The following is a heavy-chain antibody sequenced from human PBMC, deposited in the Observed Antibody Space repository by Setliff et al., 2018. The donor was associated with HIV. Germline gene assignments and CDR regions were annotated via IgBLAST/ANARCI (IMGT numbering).Heavy chain of an antibody. V-gene: IGHV3-74*01. CDR1: GYTFIDYL. D-gene: IGHD3-10*01. CDR3: AQAQTSVSGSYYQYLQH. J-gene: IGHJ1*01. Sequence: PGGSLRLSCAGSGYTFIDYLMHWVRQGPGKGLVWVSRFNNAGSVTTYADSVSGRFTISRDNAKNSLYLQMDSLRVDDTAVYYCAQAQTSVSGSYYQYLQHWGQGTLVTVS. CDR2: FNNAGSVT.